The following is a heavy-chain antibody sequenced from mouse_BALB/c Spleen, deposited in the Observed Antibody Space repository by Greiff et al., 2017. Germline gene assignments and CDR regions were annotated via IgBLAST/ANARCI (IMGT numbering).Heavy chain of an antibody. Sequence: EVQVVESGPELVKPGASVKISCKASGYTFTDYNMHWVKQSHGKSLEWIGYIYPYNGGTGYNQKFKSKATLTVDNSSSTAYMELRSLTSEDSAVYYCARETGPWFAYWGQGTLVTVSA. CDR3: ARETGPWFAY. CDR1: GYTFTDYN. CDR2: IYPYNGGT. J-gene: IGHJ3*01. D-gene: IGHD4-1*01. V-gene: IGHV1S29*02.